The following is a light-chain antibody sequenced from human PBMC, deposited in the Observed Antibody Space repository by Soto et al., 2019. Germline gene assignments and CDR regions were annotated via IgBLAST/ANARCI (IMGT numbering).Light chain of an antibody. J-gene: IGKJ4*01. CDR2: DAS. CDR3: QQYYVWNT. Sequence: EIVMTRSPATLSVSPGERAIFSCRASQSVDSKLAWYQQKLGQAPRLLIYDASTRATGIPARFSGSGSGTEFTLTISSLQSEDFAIYYCQQYYVWNTFGGGTKV. CDR1: QSVDSK. V-gene: IGKV3D-15*01.